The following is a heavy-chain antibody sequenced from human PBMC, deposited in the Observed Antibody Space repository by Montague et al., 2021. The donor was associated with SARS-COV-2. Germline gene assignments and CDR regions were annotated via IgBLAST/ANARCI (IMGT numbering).Heavy chain of an antibody. J-gene: IGHJ3*02. D-gene: IGHD1-26*01. CDR2: IKQDGSEK. V-gene: IGHV3-7*04. Sequence: SLRLSCAASGFTFSSYWMSWVRQAPGKGLEWVANIKQDGSEKYYVDSVKGRFTISRDNAKNSLYLQINSLRAEDTAVYYCARGPWEGELLWHDAFDIWGQGTMVTVSS. CDR1: GFTFSSYW. CDR3: ARGPWEGELLWHDAFDI.